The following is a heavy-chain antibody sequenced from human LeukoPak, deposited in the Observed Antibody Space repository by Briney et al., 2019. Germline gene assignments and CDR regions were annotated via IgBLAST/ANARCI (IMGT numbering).Heavy chain of an antibody. CDR1: GFTFSSYG. CDR2: IRYDGSNK. CDR3: AKDLYCGGDCYSARAEYFQH. V-gene: IGHV3-30*02. J-gene: IGHJ1*01. D-gene: IGHD2-21*01. Sequence: AGGSLRLSCAASGFTFSSYGMHWVRQAPGKGLEWVAFIRYDGSNKYYAGSVKGRFTTSRDNSKNTLYLQMNSLRAEDTAVYYCAKDLYCGGDCYSARAEYFQHWGQGTLVTVSS.